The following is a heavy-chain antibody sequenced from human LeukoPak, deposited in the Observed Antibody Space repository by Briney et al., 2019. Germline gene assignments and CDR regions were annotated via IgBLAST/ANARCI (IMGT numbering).Heavy chain of an antibody. J-gene: IGHJ5*02. D-gene: IGHD5-12*01. CDR2: ISFSGST. CDR3: ARAPRGYSGYDFSYWFDP. CDR1: GDSISGGRGAYY. Sequence: SETLSLTCTVSGDSISGGRGAYYWSWIRQHPDKGLEWIGYISFSGSTLSNPSLASRLTISIDTSKNQFSLNLRSVTAADTAVYYCARAPRGYSGYDFSYWFDPWGQGTLVTVSS. V-gene: IGHV4-31*03.